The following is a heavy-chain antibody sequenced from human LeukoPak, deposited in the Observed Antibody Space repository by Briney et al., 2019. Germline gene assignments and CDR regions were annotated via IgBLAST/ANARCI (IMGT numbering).Heavy chain of an antibody. J-gene: IGHJ5*02. CDR2: IYTSGST. Sequence: SETLSLTCTVSGGSISSYYWSWIRQPAGKGLEWIGRIYTSGSTNYNPSLKSRVTMSVDTSKSQFSLKLSSVTAADTAVYYCARDYYGSGSYYSGVWFDPWGQGTLVTVSS. CDR1: GGSISSYY. D-gene: IGHD3-10*01. V-gene: IGHV4-4*07. CDR3: ARDYYGSGSYYSGVWFDP.